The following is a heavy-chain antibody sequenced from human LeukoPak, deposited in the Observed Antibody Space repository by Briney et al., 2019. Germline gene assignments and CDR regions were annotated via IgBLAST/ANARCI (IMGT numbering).Heavy chain of an antibody. CDR1: GGSISSSSYY. J-gene: IGHJ3*02. CDR2: IYYSGST. CDR3: ARRRITPDAFDI. Sequence: SETLSLTCTVSGGSISSSSYYWGWIRQSPGKGLEWIGSIYYSGSTYYNPSLKSRVTISVDTSKNQFSLKLSSVTAADTAVYYCARRRITPDAFDIWGQGTMVTVSS. D-gene: IGHD2-15*01. V-gene: IGHV4-39*07.